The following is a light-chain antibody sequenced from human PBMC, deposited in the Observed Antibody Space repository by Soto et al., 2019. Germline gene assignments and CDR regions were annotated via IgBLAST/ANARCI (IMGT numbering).Light chain of an antibody. J-gene: IGKJ5*01. CDR2: AAS. CDR1: QGISNS. Sequence: DIHLTQSPSFLSASVGDRVIITCRASQGISNSLAWYQQKPGKAPKLLIYAASTLQSGVPSRFSGSGSGTELTLTISRLQPEDVATYYCQQVNSYPITFGQGTRLEIK. CDR3: QQVNSYPIT. V-gene: IGKV1-9*01.